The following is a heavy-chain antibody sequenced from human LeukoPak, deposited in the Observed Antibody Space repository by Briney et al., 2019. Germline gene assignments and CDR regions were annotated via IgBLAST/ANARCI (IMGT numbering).Heavy chain of an antibody. V-gene: IGHV3-48*01. CDR2: ISSSSSTI. J-gene: IGHJ4*02. Sequence: GGSLRLSCAASGFTFSSYSMNWVRQAPGKGLEWVSYISSSSSTIYYADSVKGRFTISRDNAKNSLYLQMNSLRAEDTAVYYCARAIGDWNYVPQFDYWGRGTLVTVSS. CDR1: GFTFSSYS. D-gene: IGHD1-7*01. CDR3: ARAIGDWNYVPQFDY.